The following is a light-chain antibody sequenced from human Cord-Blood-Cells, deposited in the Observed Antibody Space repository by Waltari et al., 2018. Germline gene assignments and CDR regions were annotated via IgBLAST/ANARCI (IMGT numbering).Light chain of an antibody. Sequence: DIVMNQSPASPDVFVGEGAPINCQSSQRVLYSSNNKNYLAWYQQKPGQPPKLLIYWASTREAGVPDRFSGSGSGTDYTLTISSLQAEDVAVYYCQQYYSTPITFGQGTRLEIK. CDR2: WAS. CDR3: QQYYSTPIT. V-gene: IGKV4-1*01. J-gene: IGKJ5*01. CDR1: QRVLYSSNNKNY.